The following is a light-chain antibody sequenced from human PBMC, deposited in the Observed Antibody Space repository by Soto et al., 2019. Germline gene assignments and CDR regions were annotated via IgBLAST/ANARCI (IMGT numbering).Light chain of an antibody. Sequence: QAVVTQEPSLTVSPGGPVTLPCASSTGAVTSDYYANWFQQKPGQAPRALIYSTSNTHSWTPARFSGSLLGGKAALTLSGVPPEDEAEYYCLLYYDDAWIFGGGTKLTVL. J-gene: IGLJ2*01. CDR3: LLYYDDAWI. CDR1: TGAVTSDYY. V-gene: IGLV7-43*01. CDR2: STS.